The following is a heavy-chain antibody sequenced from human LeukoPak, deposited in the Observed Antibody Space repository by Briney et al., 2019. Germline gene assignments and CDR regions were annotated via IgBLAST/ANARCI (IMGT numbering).Heavy chain of an antibody. CDR1: GGTFSSYA. V-gene: IGHV1-69*06. D-gene: IGHD3-10*01. CDR3: ARDRHVLLWFGEGAFDI. CDR2: IIPIFGTA. J-gene: IGHJ3*02. Sequence: ASVKVSCKASGGTFSSYAISWVRQAPGQGLEWMGGIIPIFGTANYAQKFQGRVTITADKSTSTAYMELSSLRSEDTAVYYCARDRHVLLWFGEGAFDIWGQGTMVTVSS.